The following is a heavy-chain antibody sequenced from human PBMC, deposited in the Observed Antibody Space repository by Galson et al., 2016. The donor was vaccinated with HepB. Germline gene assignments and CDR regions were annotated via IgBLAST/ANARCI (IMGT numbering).Heavy chain of an antibody. CDR3: ATSWGGH. D-gene: IGHD3-3*01. Sequence: SLRLSCAASGFTFSDVDMNWFRQAPGKGLEFTSHFSAQDTISYADSVKGRFTISRDNAQNSLFLQMNSLRAEDTALYYCATSWGGHWGQGTLVTVSS. V-gene: IGHV3-11*01. CDR2: FSAQDTI. J-gene: IGHJ4*02. CDR1: GFTFSDVD.